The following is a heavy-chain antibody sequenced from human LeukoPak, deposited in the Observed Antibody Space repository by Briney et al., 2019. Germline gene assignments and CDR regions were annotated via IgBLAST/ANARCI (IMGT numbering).Heavy chain of an antibody. CDR3: ARVSSGDAFDI. CDR2: ISSSSSYI. CDR1: GFTFSSYS. D-gene: IGHD6-19*01. J-gene: IGHJ3*02. V-gene: IGHV3-21*01. Sequence: TGGSLRLSCAASGFTFSSYSMNWVRQAPGKGLEWVSSISSSSSYIYYADSVKGRFTICRDNAKNSLYLQMNSLRAEDTAVYYCARVSSGDAFDIWGQGTMVTVSS.